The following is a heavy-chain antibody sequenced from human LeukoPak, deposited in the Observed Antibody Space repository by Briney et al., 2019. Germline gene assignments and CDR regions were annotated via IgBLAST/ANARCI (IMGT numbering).Heavy chain of an antibody. CDR2: ISCYNGNT. Sequence: ASVKVSCKASGYTFTGYYMHWVRQAPGQGLEWMGWISCYNGNTNYAQKLQGRVTMTTDTSTSTAYMELRSLRSDDTALYYCGSGIAATFELYSDYWGQGTLVTVSS. J-gene: IGHJ4*02. D-gene: IGHD2-15*01. CDR3: GSGIAATFELYSDY. CDR1: GYTFTGYY. V-gene: IGHV1-18*04.